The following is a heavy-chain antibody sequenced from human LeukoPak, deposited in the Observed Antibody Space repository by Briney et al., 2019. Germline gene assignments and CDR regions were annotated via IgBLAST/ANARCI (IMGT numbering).Heavy chain of an antibody. CDR3: AKRYCSGGSCYHRYFDY. V-gene: IGHV3-23*01. CDR1: GFTFSTSS. D-gene: IGHD2-15*01. CDR2: FSGSSGRT. J-gene: IGHJ4*02. Sequence: GGSLRLSCAASGFTFSTSSMSWVRQAPGRGLEWVSLFSGSSGRTYYADSVKGRFTISRDNSKNTLYLHMNSLRAEDTAIYYCAKRYCSGGSCYHRYFDYWGQGTLVTVPS.